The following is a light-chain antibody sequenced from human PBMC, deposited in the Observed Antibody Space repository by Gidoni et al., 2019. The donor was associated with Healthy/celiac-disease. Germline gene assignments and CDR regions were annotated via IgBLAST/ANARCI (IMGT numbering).Light chain of an antibody. CDR2: DAS. V-gene: IGKV3-11*01. CDR1: QSVSSY. J-gene: IGKJ4*01. CDR3: QQRSNWPPD. Sequence: EIVFTQSPATLSLSPGERATLSCRASQSVSSYLAWYQQKPGQAPRLLIYDASNRATGIPARFSGSGSGTDFTLTISSLEPEDFAVYYCQQRSNWPPDFGGXTKVEIK.